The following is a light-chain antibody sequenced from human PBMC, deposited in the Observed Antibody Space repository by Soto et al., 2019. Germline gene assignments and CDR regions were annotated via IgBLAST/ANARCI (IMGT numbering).Light chain of an antibody. CDR2: GAS. CDR3: QQANSFPWA. J-gene: IGKJ1*01. Sequence: QMTQSPSSVSASVGDRVTINCRASHSISRYVASYHQKPGKAPKILIYGASNLQPGVPTRFSVTGSGTEFTLTINNLQPEDAATYSCQQANSFPWAFGQGT. V-gene: IGKV1-12*01. CDR1: HSISRY.